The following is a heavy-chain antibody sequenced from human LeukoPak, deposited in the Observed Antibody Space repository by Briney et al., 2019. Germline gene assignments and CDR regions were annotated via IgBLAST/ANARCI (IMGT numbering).Heavy chain of an antibody. Sequence: ETLSLTCTVSGGSISSYYWSWIRQPAGKGLEWIGSFYHSGSTYYNPSLKGRVTISVDTSKNQFSLKLSSVTAADTAVYYCARSYDSSGYYIFDLWGRGTLVTVSS. V-gene: IGHV4-4*07. D-gene: IGHD3-22*01. CDR1: GGSISSYY. J-gene: IGHJ2*01. CDR3: ARSYDSSGYYIFDL. CDR2: FYHSGST.